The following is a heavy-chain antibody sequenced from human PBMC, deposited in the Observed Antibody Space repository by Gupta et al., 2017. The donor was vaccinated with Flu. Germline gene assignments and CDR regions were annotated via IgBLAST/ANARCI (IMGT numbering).Heavy chain of an antibody. CDR2: IHPNSGGT. CDR3: ARDSGPIPQDF. D-gene: IGHD2-21*01. Sequence: QVQLVQSGAEVKKPGASVKVSCQAPGPTFPSNSLHWVRQAPGQGLEWMGWIHPNSGGTNYAPTFQGRVTLTRDTSISTVYMELSRLKSDDTAVYYCARDSGPIPQDFWGQGTLVTVSS. V-gene: IGHV1-2*02. J-gene: IGHJ4*01. CDR1: GPTFPSNS.